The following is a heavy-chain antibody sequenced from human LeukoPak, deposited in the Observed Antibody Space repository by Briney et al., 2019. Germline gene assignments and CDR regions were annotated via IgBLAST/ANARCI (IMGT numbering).Heavy chain of an antibody. CDR2: IYTSGST. CDR1: GVTFSSYY. D-gene: IGHD3-3*02. V-gene: IGHV4-4*07. Sequence: SETLSLTCTVSGVTFSSYYWSWIRQPAGKGLEWIARIYTSGSTNYNPSLKSRVTMSVDTSKKHYSLKLSSVTAADTAVYYCARDKLVYYYYYMDVWGKGTTVTVSS. CDR3: ARDKLVYYYYYMDV. J-gene: IGHJ6*03.